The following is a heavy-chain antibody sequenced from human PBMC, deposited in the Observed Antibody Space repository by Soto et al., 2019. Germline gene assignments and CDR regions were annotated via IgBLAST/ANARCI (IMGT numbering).Heavy chain of an antibody. CDR3: ARCIQGDYYCGMDV. J-gene: IGHJ6*02. CDR1: GYTFYSHS. CDR2: INADYGNT. Sequence: ASVKVSCKASGYTFYSHSISWVRQAPGQGLEWMGRINADYGNTQYAQKFRGRVTMTTDTSTTTVYMELTNLRSDDTALYYCARCIQGDYYCGMDVWG. D-gene: IGHD5-18*01. V-gene: IGHV1-18*01.